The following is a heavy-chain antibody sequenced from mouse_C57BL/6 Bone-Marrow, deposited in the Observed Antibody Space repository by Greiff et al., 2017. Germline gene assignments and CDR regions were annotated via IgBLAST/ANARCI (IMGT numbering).Heavy chain of an antibody. CDR3: ARGGGYWFAY. CDR1: GFTFSSYG. Sequence: EVQLVESGGDLVKPGGSLKLSCAASGFTFSSYGMSWVRQTPDKRLEWVATISSGGSYTYYPDSVKGRFTISRDNAKNTLYLQMSSLKSEDTAMYDCARGGGYWFAYCGQGTLVTVSA. CDR2: ISSGGSYT. D-gene: IGHD1-1*02. V-gene: IGHV5-6*01. J-gene: IGHJ3*01.